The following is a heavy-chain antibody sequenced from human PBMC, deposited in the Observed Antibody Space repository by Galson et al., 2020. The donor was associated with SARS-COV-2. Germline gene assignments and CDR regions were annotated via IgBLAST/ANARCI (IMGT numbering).Heavy chain of an antibody. CDR2: FDPEDGET. CDR1: GYTLTELS. J-gene: IGHJ5*02. Sequence: ASVKVSCKVSGYTLTELSMHWVRQAPGKGLEWMGGFDPEDGETIYAQKFQGRVTMTEDTSTDTAYMELSSLRSEDTAVDYCATTSALMVDNWFDPWGQGTLVTVSS. D-gene: IGHD2-8*01. CDR3: ATTSALMVDNWFDP. V-gene: IGHV1-24*01.